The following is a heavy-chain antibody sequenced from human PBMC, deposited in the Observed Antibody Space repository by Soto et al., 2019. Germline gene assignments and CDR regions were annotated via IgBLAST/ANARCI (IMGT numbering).Heavy chain of an antibody. Sequence: EVQLLESGGGLVQPGGSLRLSCAASGFSFSTFEMSWVRQAPGRGLEWVSFISDDSSRTYYADAVKGRFTISRADSKYTLYLQMDSLTAEDTAVYACGKGVWLDFWGQGTLVTVSS. CDR3: GKGVWLDF. CDR2: ISDDSSRT. J-gene: IGHJ5*01. V-gene: IGHV3-23*01. CDR1: GFSFSTFE.